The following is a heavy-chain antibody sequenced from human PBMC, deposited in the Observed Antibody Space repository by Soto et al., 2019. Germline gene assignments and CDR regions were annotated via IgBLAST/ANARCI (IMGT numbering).Heavy chain of an antibody. J-gene: IGHJ4*02. CDR3: AREFYDFWSGYETEYYFDY. CDR1: GFTFSSYS. D-gene: IGHD3-3*01. Sequence: PGGSLRLSCAASGFTFSSYSMNWVRQAPGKGLEWVSYISSSSSTIYYADSVKGRFTISRDNAKNSLYLQMNSLRAEDTAVYYCAREFYDFWSGYETEYYFDYWGQGTLVTVSS. CDR2: ISSSSSTI. V-gene: IGHV3-48*01.